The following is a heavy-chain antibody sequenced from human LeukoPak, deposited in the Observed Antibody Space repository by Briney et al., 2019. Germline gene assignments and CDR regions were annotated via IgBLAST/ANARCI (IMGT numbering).Heavy chain of an antibody. V-gene: IGHV3-23*01. Sequence: RPGGSLRLSCAVSGVTFTNYAMTWVRQAPGKGLEWVSTISGSGGSTYYADSVKGRFTISRDNSKNTLYLQMNSLRAEDTAVYYCAKDLAGYYYFSGQNDYWGQGTLVTVSS. CDR1: GVTFTNYA. J-gene: IGHJ4*02. D-gene: IGHD3-22*01. CDR2: ISGSGGST. CDR3: AKDLAGYYYFSGQNDY.